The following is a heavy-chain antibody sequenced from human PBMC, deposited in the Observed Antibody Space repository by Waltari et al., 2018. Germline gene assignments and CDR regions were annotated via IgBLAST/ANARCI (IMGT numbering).Heavy chain of an antibody. CDR3: ARGRRYYDSSGYYYVRDY. CDR1: GYTFTSYD. CDR2: MNPNSGNT. Sequence: QVQLVQSGAEVKKPGASVKVSCKASGYTFTSYDINWVRQATGQGLEWMGWMNPNSGNTGYAQKFQGRVTMTRTTSISTAYMELSSLRSEDTAVYYCARGRRYYDSSGYYYVRDYRGQGTLVTVSS. V-gene: IGHV1-8*01. D-gene: IGHD3-22*01. J-gene: IGHJ4*02.